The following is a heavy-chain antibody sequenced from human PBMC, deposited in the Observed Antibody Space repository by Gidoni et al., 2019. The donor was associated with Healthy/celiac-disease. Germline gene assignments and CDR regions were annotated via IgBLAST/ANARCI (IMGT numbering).Heavy chain of an antibody. Sequence: EVQLVESGGVVVQPGGSLRLSCAASGFTFDYYTMHWVRQAPGKGLEWVALRSWDGGSSYYADSVKGRFTISRDNSKNSLYLQMNSLRTEDTALYYCAKDTAAGSFDYWGQGTLVTVSS. V-gene: IGHV3-43*01. CDR3: AKDTAAGSFDY. CDR1: GFTFDYYT. D-gene: IGHD6-13*01. J-gene: IGHJ4*02. CDR2: RSWDGGSS.